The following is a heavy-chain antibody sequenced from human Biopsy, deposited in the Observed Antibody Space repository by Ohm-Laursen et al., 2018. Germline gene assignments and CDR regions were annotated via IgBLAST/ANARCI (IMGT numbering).Heavy chain of an antibody. CDR2: IYSGGDT. CDR1: GFTVYNNY. D-gene: IGHD5-24*01. J-gene: IGHJ4*02. CDR3: LRGPSGVATIG. V-gene: IGHV3-66*01. Sequence: SLRLSCAASGFTVYNNYMNWVRQAPGKGLEWVSLIYSGGDTRNADSVKGRFPIPRDSSKTTLYLQMNSLSVEDTAVYYCLRGPSGVATIGRGQGTLVTVSS.